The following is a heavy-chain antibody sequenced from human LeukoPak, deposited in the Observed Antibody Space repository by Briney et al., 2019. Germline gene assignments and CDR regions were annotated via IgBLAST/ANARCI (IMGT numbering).Heavy chain of an antibody. Sequence: PGGSLLLSCAASGFTFSRYAMRWGRPAPGKGREGGSAISGGGGSTYYADSVKGRFSISRDMSNNTLYLQMNSLRADDTAIYYCAKDGEGRYFDWSEYYFGSWGQGTLVTVSS. CDR1: GFTFSRYA. V-gene: IGHV3-23*01. CDR3: AKDGEGRYFDWSEYYFGS. CDR2: ISGGGGST. D-gene: IGHD3-9*01. J-gene: IGHJ4*02.